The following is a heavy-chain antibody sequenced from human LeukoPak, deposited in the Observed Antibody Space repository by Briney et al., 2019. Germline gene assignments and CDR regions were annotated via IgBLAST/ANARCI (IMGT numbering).Heavy chain of an antibody. CDR1: GFTFSSYG. V-gene: IGHV3-30*18. D-gene: IGHD6-6*01. J-gene: IGHJ4*02. CDR2: ISYDGSNK. Sequence: PGGSLRLSCAASGFTFSSYGMHWVRQAPGKGLEWVAVISYDGSNKYYADSVKGRFTISRDNSKNTLYLQMNSLRAEDTAVYYCAKDSEYSSSPIDYWGQGTLVTVSS. CDR3: AKDSEYSSSPIDY.